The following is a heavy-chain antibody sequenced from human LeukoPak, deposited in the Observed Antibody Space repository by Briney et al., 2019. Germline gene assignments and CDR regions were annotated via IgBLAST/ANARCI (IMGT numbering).Heavy chain of an antibody. CDR3: ARGHMLTGYYNFARFDP. Sequence: TGGSLRLSCAASGFTFSSYDMHWVRQPTGKGLEWVSAIGTAGDTYYSHSVKGRFTISRENAKNSLYLHMNSLSAGDTGVYFCARGHMLTGYYNFARFDPWGQGTLVTVSS. CDR2: IGTAGDT. CDR1: GFTFSSYD. J-gene: IGHJ5*02. D-gene: IGHD3-9*01. V-gene: IGHV3-13*01.